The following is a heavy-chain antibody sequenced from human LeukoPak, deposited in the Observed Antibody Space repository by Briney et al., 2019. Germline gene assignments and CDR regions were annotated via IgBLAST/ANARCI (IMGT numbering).Heavy chain of an antibody. CDR1: GFTVSSNY. D-gene: IGHD5-18*01. CDR2: ISSSSNYI. J-gene: IGHJ6*03. V-gene: IGHV3-21*04. Sequence: GGSLRLSCAASGFTVSSNYMSWVRQAPGKGLEWVSFISSSSNYIYYTDSVKGRFTISRDNAKNSLFLQMNSLRAEDTALYYCARQTRGYSYGYYYYYYMDVWGKGTTVTVSS. CDR3: ARQTRGYSYGYYYYYYMDV.